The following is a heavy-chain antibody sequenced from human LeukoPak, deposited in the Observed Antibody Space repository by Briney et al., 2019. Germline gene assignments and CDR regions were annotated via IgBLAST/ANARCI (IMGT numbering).Heavy chain of an antibody. CDR2: FDPEDGET. CDR3: ATDQHGRGGMDV. V-gene: IGHV1-24*01. D-gene: IGHD3-10*02. Sequence: ASVKVSCKVSGYTLTELSMHWVRQAPGKGLEWKGGFDPEDGETIYAQKFQGRVTMTEDTSTDTAYMELSSLRSEDTAVYYCATDQHGRGGMDVWGQGTTVTVSS. J-gene: IGHJ6*02. CDR1: GYTLTELS.